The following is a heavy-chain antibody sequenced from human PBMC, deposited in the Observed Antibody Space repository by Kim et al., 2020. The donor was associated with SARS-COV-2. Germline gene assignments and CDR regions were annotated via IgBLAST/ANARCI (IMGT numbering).Heavy chain of an antibody. CDR2: ISSSGSPI. V-gene: IGHV3-11*01. J-gene: IGHJ3*02. D-gene: IGHD1-26*01. CDR3: ARDLSGSYQPGAFDI. Sequence: GGSLRLSCAASGFTFSDSYMSWIRQAPGKGLEWVSYISSSGSPIYYADSVKGRFTISRDNAKNSLYLQMNSLRAEDTAVYYCARDLSGSYQPGAFDIWGQGTMVTVSS. CDR1: GFTFSDSY.